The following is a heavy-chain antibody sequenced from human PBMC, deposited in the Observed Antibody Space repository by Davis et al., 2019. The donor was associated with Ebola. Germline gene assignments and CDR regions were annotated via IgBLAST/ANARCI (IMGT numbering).Heavy chain of an antibody. CDR2: INQDGSRK. CDR3: AREVDNGAPHDY. D-gene: IGHD1-26*01. J-gene: IGHJ4*02. CDR1: GFTFSDHW. Sequence: PGGSLRLSCAASGFTFSDHWMSWVRQAPGKWLEWLGNINQDGSRKYYVDSVKGRFTISRDNAKNLVYLEMHSLRDEDTALYYCAREVDNGAPHDYWGQGARVIVSS. V-gene: IGHV3-7*01.